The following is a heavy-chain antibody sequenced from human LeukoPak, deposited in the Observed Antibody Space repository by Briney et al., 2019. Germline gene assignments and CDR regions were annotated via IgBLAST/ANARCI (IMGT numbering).Heavy chain of an antibody. CDR1: GFTFSSYS. J-gene: IGHJ4*02. CDR2: ISSSSSYI. V-gene: IGHV3-21*01. D-gene: IGHD6-13*01. Sequence: GGSLRLSCAASGFTFSSYSMNWVRQAPGKGLEWVSSISSSSSYIYYADSVKGRFTISRDNAKNSLYLQMNSLRAEDTAVYYCARGNFTSSSWTPPFDYWGQGTLVTVSS. CDR3: ARGNFTSSSWTPPFDY.